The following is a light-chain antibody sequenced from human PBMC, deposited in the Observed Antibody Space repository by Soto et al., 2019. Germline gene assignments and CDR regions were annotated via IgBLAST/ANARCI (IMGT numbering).Light chain of an antibody. V-gene: IGKV1-39*01. CDR2: GAS. J-gene: IGKJ1*01. CDR3: QHTFNSPPWT. Sequence: IHVTQSPSSLSASVFYTVTITFRASQNIDMYLNWYQQKPGKAPRVLISGASNLQSGVPSRFSGSGSGTDFTLTISSLQSEDFASYFCQHTFNSPPWTFGQGTKVDIK. CDR1: QNIDMY.